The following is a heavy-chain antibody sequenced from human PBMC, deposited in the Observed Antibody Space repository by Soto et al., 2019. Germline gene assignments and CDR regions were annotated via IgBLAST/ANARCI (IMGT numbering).Heavy chain of an antibody. J-gene: IGHJ4*02. CDR1: GFTFSSYW. V-gene: IGHV3-74*01. CDR2: ISSDGRST. D-gene: IGHD4-17*01. Sequence: EVQLVESGGDLVQPGGSLRLSCAASGFTFSSYWMHWVRQAPGEGLVWVSRISSDGRSTDHADSVKGRFTISRDNAKNTLYLQMSSLRAEDTAVYFCARVSIGHYGVFDYCGQGTLVTVSS. CDR3: ARVSIGHYGVFDY.